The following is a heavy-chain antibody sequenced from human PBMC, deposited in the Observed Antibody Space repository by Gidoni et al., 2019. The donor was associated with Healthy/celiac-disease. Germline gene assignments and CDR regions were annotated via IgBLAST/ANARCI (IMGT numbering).Heavy chain of an antibody. CDR3: ARAPCRSRVYNCWFDP. J-gene: IGHJ5*02. CDR1: GYTFTSYG. Sequence: QVQLVQSGAEGKKPGASVKVSCKASGYTFTSYGISGVRQAPGQGLEWMGWISAYNGNTNYAQKLQGRVTMTTDTSTSTAYMELRSLRSDDTAVYYCARAPCRSRVYNCWFDPWGQGTLVTVSS. V-gene: IGHV1-18*01. D-gene: IGHD1-1*01. CDR2: ISAYNGNT.